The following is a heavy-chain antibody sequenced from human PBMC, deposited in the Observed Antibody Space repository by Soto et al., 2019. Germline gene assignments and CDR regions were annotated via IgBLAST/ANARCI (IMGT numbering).Heavy chain of an antibody. D-gene: IGHD4-17*01. V-gene: IGHV4-4*02. Sequence: SETLSLTCTVSGGSISSSNWWTWVRQAPGKGLEWIGETYHVGIPSYNPSLKGRVSISVDKSNNQFSLKLSSVTAADTAVYYCARYGLRWEIDPWGQGTPVTVSS. CDR1: GGSISSSNW. J-gene: IGHJ5*02. CDR3: ARYGLRWEIDP. CDR2: TYHVGIP.